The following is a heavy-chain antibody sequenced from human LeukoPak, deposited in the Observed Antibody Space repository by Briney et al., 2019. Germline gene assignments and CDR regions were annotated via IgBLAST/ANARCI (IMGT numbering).Heavy chain of an antibody. V-gene: IGHV3-23*01. CDR2: ISSGADST. Sequence: GGSLRLSCAASGFTFSDYAMTWVRQAPGKGLEWVSGISSGADSTYYADSVKGRFTISRDNSKNTLSLQMNNLRAEDTAVYYCAKGLGYCSGGSCYPVFDYWGQGTLVTVSS. D-gene: IGHD2-15*01. J-gene: IGHJ4*02. CDR3: AKGLGYCSGGSCYPVFDY. CDR1: GFTFSDYA.